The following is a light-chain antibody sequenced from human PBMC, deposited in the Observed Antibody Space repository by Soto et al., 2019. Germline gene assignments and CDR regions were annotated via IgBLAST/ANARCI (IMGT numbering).Light chain of an antibody. CDR2: KAS. Sequence: DIQMTQSPSTLSGSVGDRVTITCRASQTISSWLAWYQQKPGKAPKLLIYKASTLKSGVPSRFSGGGSGTEFTLTISSLQPDDFATYYCQQTYTAPWTFGQGTKVDIK. CDR3: QQTYTAPWT. J-gene: IGKJ1*01. CDR1: QTISSW. V-gene: IGKV1-5*03.